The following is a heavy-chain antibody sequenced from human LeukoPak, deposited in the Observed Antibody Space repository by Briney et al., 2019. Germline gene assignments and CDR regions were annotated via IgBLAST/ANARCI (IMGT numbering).Heavy chain of an antibody. Sequence: GASVKVSCKASGYTFTGYYMHWVRQAPGQGLERMGWINPNSGGTNYAQKFQGRVTMTRDTSISTAYMELSRLRSDDTAVYYCARDPGYSSHDAFDIRGQGTMVTVSS. CDR1: GYTFTGYY. J-gene: IGHJ3*02. CDR2: INPNSGGT. V-gene: IGHV1-2*02. CDR3: ARDPGYSSHDAFDI. D-gene: IGHD5-18*01.